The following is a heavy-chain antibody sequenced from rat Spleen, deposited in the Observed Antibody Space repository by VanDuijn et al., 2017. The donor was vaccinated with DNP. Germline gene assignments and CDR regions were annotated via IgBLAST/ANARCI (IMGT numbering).Heavy chain of an antibody. CDR3: ASGFGWFAY. CDR2: IVYDGIQT. V-gene: IGHV5S10*01. J-gene: IGHJ3*01. D-gene: IGHD4-1*01. CDR1: GFTFSDYN. Sequence: EVQLVESGGGLVQPGRSLKLSCAASGFTFSDYNMAWVRQAPKKGLEWVATIVYDGIQTYYPDSVKGRFTVSRDHAKNTLYLRLNSLRSEDTATYYCASGFGWFAYWGQGTLVTVSS.